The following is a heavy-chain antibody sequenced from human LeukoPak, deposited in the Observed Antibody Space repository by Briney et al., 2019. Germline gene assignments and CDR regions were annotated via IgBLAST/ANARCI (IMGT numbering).Heavy chain of an antibody. J-gene: IGHJ4*02. CDR2: ISGSGGST. V-gene: IGHV3-23*01. D-gene: IGHD4-11*01. CDR3: AKDGPPTFTVTTEGDY. Sequence: GGSLRLSCAASGFTFSSYAMSWVRQAPGKGLEWVLAISGSGGSTYYADSVKGRFTISRDNSKNTLYLQMNSLRAEDTAVYYCAKDGPPTFTVTTEGDYWGQGTLVTVSS. CDR1: GFTFSSYA.